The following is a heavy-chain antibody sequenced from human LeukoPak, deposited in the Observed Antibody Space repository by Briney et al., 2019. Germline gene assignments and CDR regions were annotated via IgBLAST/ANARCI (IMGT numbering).Heavy chain of an antibody. CDR1: GVSIRNYY. D-gene: IGHD3-22*01. CDR3: ARGGDSSGYYPYYYYYYMDV. CDR2: IYYSGST. Sequence: SETLSLTCTVSGVSIRNYYWSWIRQSPGKGLEWIGYIYYSGSTNYNPSLKSRVTISVDTSKNQFSLKLSSVTAADTAVYYCARGGDSSGYYPYYYYYYMDVWGKGTTVTISS. J-gene: IGHJ6*03. V-gene: IGHV4-59*08.